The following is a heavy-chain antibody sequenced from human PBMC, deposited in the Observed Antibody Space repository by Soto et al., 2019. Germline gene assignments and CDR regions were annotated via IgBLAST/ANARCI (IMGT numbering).Heavy chain of an antibody. J-gene: IGHJ4*02. CDR2: IYHSGST. V-gene: IGHV4-30-2*01. CDR3: ATAGGLGAVAADY. D-gene: IGHD6-19*01. Sequence: QLQLQESGSGLVKPSQTLSLTCAVSGGSISSGGYSWSWIRQPPGKGLEWIGYIYHSGSTYYNPSRTGRGAISVDRSTDQFSLKLRSVTAADTAVYYCATAGGLGAVAADYWGQGTLVTVSS. CDR1: GGSISSGGYS.